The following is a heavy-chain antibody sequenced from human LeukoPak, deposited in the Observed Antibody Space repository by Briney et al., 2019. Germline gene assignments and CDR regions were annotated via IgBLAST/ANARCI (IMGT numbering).Heavy chain of an antibody. J-gene: IGHJ2*01. V-gene: IGHV3-9*01. CDR3: ARDIGTGGTGWYFDL. CDR1: GFTLDDYV. Sequence: GGSLRLSCAASGFTLDDYVMHWVRQAPGKGLEWVSGISWNSVSIGYADSVKGRFTISRDNAKNSLYLQMSSLRAEDTALYYCARDIGTGGTGWYFDLWGRGTLVTVSS. D-gene: IGHD6-13*01. CDR2: ISWNSVSI.